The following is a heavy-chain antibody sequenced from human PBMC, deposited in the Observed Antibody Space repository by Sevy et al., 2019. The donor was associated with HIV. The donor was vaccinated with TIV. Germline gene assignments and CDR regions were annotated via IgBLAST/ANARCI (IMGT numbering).Heavy chain of an antibody. CDR3: ARQGRITGIGDAFDI. V-gene: IGHV5-51*01. D-gene: IGHD1-20*01. CDR1: GYSFTSYW. J-gene: IGHJ3*02. CDR2: IYPGDSDT. Sequence: GESLKISYKGSGYSFTSYWIGWVRQMPGKGLEWMGIIYPGDSDTRYSPSFQGQVTISADKSISTAYLQWSSLKASDTAMYYCARQGRITGIGDAFDIWGQGTMVTVSS.